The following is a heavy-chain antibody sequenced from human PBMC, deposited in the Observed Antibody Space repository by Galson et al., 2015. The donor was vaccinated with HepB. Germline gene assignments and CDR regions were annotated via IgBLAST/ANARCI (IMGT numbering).Heavy chain of an antibody. V-gene: IGHV3-23*01. CDR2: IFGNSAGI. J-gene: IGHJ4*02. CDR3: ATRQDRVAVPFDY. CDR1: GLTFSEYA. D-gene: IGHD2-15*01. Sequence: SLRLSCAASGLTFSEYAMSWVRQSPGKGLEWVSGIFGNSAGIYYAESVRGRFTISRDNSKNTLYLQMNSLRAEDTAVYYCATRQDRVAVPFDYWGQGTLVTVSS.